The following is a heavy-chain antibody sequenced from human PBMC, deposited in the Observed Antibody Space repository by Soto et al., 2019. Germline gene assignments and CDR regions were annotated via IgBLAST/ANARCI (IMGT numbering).Heavy chain of an antibody. CDR3: ARDLYGFDP. D-gene: IGHD3-16*01. J-gene: IGHJ5*02. Sequence: PXGTLSLTGTVSGGSISTYYWSWIRQPAGKGLEWIGRIYASGSTDYNPSLKSRVTMSIDTSKNQFSLKLSSVSAADTAVYYCARDLYGFDPWGQGALVTVSS. CDR1: GGSISTYY. V-gene: IGHV4-4*07. CDR2: IYASGST.